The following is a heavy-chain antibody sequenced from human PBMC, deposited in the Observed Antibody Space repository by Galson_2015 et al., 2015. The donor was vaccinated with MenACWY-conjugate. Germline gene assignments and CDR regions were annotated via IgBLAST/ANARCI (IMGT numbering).Heavy chain of an antibody. CDR1: GFTFSSYW. D-gene: IGHD2-2*01. Sequence: SLRLSCAASGFTFSSYWMSWVRQAPGKGLEWVANIKQDGSEKYYVDSVKGRFTISRDNAKNSLYLQMNSLRAEDTAVYYCARDSGCSSTSCIYYFDYWGQGTLVTV. V-gene: IGHV3-7*03. CDR2: IKQDGSEK. J-gene: IGHJ4*02. CDR3: ARDSGCSSTSCIYYFDY.